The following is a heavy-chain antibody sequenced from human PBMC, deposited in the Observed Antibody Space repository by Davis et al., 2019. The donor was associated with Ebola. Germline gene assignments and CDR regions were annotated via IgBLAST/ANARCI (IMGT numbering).Heavy chain of an antibody. J-gene: IGHJ4*02. CDR3: VRHVRGYD. D-gene: IGHD5-12*01. CDR2: IHGSGRT. CDR1: GGSISGFF. Sequence: MPSETLSLTCTVSGGSISGFFWSWIRQSPGEGLEWIGYIHGSGRTSYNPSFKSRVTISLDMSKNQFSLKVGSVTAADTAVYYCVRHVRGYDWGQGIPVNVSS. V-gene: IGHV4-59*08.